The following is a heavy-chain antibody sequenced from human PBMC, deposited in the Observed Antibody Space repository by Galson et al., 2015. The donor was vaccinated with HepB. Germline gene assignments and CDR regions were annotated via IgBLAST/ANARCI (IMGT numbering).Heavy chain of an antibody. CDR3: VRDSSGLSFDI. CDR2: LNWHGGKT. Sequence: SLRLSCAASGFTFDDYGINWVRQVPGKGLEWVAGLNWHGGKTGYADSVKGRFTISRDNAKSFLYLEMNSLRVEDTAFYYCVRDSSGLSFDIWGQGTMVAVSS. CDR1: GFTFDDYG. V-gene: IGHV3-20*04. D-gene: IGHD1-14*01. J-gene: IGHJ3*02.